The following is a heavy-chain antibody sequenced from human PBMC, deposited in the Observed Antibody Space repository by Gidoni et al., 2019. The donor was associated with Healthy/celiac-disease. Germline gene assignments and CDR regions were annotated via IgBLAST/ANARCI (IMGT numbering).Heavy chain of an antibody. CDR3: ARDLHYDSSGHYYFDY. V-gene: IGHV3-21*01. CDR2: ISSSSSYI. CDR1: GFTFSSYS. J-gene: IGHJ4*02. Sequence: EVQLVESGGGLVKPGGSLRLSCAASGFTFSSYSMNWVRQAPGKGLEWVSSISSSSSYIYYADSVKGRFTISRDNAKNSLYLQMNSLRAEDTAVYYCARDLHYDSSGHYYFDYWGQGTLVTVSS. D-gene: IGHD3-22*01.